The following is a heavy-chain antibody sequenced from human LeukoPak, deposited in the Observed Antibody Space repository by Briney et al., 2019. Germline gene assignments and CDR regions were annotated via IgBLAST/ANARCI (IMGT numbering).Heavy chain of an antibody. J-gene: IGHJ4*02. D-gene: IGHD6-19*01. CDR3: AKDIGRGYSSGPGN. CDR2: ISWNSGSM. Sequence: GGSLRLSCAASGFTFDDYAMHWVRQAPGKGLEWVSGISWNSGSMGYADSVKGRFTISRDNAKNSLYLQMNSLRAEDTALYYCAKDIGRGYSSGPGNWGQGTLVTASS. CDR1: GFTFDDYA. V-gene: IGHV3-9*01.